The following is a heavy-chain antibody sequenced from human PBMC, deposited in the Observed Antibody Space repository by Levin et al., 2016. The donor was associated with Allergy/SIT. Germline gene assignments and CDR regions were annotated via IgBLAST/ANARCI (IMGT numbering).Heavy chain of an antibody. CDR3: ATNYYDSSGYTPQGYYYYGMDV. D-gene: IGHD3-22*01. J-gene: IGHJ6*02. CDR1: GYTFTGYY. CDR2: INPNSGGT. V-gene: IGHV1-2*04. Sequence: ASVKVSCKASGYTFTGYYMHWVRQAPGQGLEWMGWINPNSGGTNYAQKFLGLGHHDQGRRPSAQPTWRLSRLRSDDTAVYYCATNYYDSSGYTPQGYYYYGMDVWGQGTTVTVSS.